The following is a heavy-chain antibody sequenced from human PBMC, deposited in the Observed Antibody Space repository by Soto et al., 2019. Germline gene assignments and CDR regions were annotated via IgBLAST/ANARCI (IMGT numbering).Heavy chain of an antibody. J-gene: IGHJ4*02. CDR1: GFTFSTYW. D-gene: IGHD1-1*01. V-gene: IGHV3-74*01. Sequence: GGSLRLSCVASGFTFSTYWMHWVRQAPGKGLVWVSRVDSGGSSTNDADSVKGRFTISRDNAKNPLYLQISSLGAEDTGVYYCARDNWNSYWGQGTRVTVSS. CDR3: ARDNWNSY. CDR2: VDSGGSST.